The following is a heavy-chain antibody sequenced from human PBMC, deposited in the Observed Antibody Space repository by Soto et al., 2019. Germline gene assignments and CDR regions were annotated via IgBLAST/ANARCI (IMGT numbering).Heavy chain of an antibody. CDR1: GFTFSSYS. J-gene: IGHJ4*02. CDR3: ARDHNDIMITFGGVIDY. D-gene: IGHD3-16*02. Sequence: EVQLVESGGGLVKPGGSLRLSCAASGFTFSSYSMNWVRQAPGKGLEWVSSISSSSSYIYYADSVKGRFTISRDNANSLYLQMNSLRAEDTAVYYCARDHNDIMITFGGVIDYWGQGTLVTVSS. V-gene: IGHV3-21*01. CDR2: ISSSSSYI.